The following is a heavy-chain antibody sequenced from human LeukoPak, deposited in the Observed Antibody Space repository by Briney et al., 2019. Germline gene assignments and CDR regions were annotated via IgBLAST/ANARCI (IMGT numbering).Heavy chain of an antibody. Sequence: ASVKVSCKASGGTFSSYAISWVRQAPGQGLEWMGGIIPIFGTANYAQKFQGRVTITADKSTSTAYMELSSLRSEDTAVYYCARGPSWTTLEEYFDYWGEGTLVTVSS. CDR3: ARGPSWTTLEEYFDY. D-gene: IGHD1-1*01. CDR1: GGTFSSYA. J-gene: IGHJ4*02. V-gene: IGHV1-69*06. CDR2: IIPIFGTA.